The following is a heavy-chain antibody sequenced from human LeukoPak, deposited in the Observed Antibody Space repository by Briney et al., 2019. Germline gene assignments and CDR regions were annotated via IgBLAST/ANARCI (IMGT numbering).Heavy chain of an antibody. CDR2: ISHSGST. J-gene: IGHJ3*02. CDR1: GGSISNYY. D-gene: IGHD3-9*01. CDR3: AREGTYDILTGYSTSFDSFDI. Sequence: SETLSLTCTVSGGSISNYYWNWIRQFPGKGLEWIGYISHSGSTNYSPSLESRVTISVDPSKNQFSLKVLSVTDADAAVYYCAREGTYDILTGYSTSFDSFDIWGQGKMVSVSS. V-gene: IGHV4-59*01.